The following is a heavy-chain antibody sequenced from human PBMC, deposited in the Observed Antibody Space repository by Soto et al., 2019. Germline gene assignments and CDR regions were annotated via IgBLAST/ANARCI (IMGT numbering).Heavy chain of an antibody. J-gene: IGHJ4*02. D-gene: IGHD3-10*01. CDR3: AKDLTMVRGVISPRPAFDY. CDR2: ISGSGGST. V-gene: IGHV3-23*01. Sequence: AGGSLRLSCAASGFTFSSYAMSWVRQAPGKGLEWVSAISGSGGSTYYADSVKGRFTISRDNSKNTLYLQMNSLRAEDTAVYYCAKDLTMVRGVISPRPAFDYWGQGTLVTVSS. CDR1: GFTFSSYA.